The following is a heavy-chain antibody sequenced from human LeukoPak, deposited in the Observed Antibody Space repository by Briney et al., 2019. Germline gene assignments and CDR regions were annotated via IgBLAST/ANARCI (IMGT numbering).Heavy chain of an antibody. CDR3: TTGQLLYRDY. CDR1: GFTFSSHG. CDR2: ISSSSTYI. V-gene: IGHV3-21*01. Sequence: PGGSLRLSCAASGFTFSSHGMNWVRQAPGKGLEWVSSISSSSTYIYYADSVKGRFTISRDNAENSLYLQMNSLRAEDTAVYYCTTGQLLYRDYWGQGTLVTVSS. J-gene: IGHJ4*02. D-gene: IGHD2-2*02.